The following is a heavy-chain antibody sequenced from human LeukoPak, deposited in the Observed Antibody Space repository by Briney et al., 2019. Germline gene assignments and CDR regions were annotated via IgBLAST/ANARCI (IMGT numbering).Heavy chain of an antibody. D-gene: IGHD3-16*01. CDR1: GYSISRAYY. J-gene: IGHJ4*02. Sequence: SETLSLTCTVSGYSISRAYYWGWIRQPPGKGLEWPGSIYYSGSTYYNPSLKSRVTISVDTSKNQFSLKLSSVTAADTAVYYCASLLKYYDYVWVWDYWGQGTLVTVSS. CDR2: IYYSGST. CDR3: ASLLKYYDYVWVWDY. V-gene: IGHV4-38-2*02.